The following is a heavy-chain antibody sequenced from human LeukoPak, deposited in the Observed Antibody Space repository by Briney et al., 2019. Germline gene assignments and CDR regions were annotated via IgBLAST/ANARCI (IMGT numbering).Heavy chain of an antibody. CDR2: IPSDGSDN. Sequence: GGSLRLSCAASVFTFSTYGFHWVRQAPGKGLEWVAFIPSDGSDNYYANSVKGRFTISRDNSKNTLYLRMNSLRSEDTAVYYCAKGLGDYDDFRLGYWGQGTLVTVSS. CDR3: AKGLGDYDDFRLGY. D-gene: IGHD4-17*01. J-gene: IGHJ4*02. V-gene: IGHV3-30*02. CDR1: VFTFSTYG.